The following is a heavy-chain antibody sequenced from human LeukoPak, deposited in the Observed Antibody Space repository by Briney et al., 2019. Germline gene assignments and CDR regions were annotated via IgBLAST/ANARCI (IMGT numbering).Heavy chain of an antibody. CDR2: IYYSGST. CDR1: GGSISSGDYY. J-gene: IGHJ3*02. Sequence: PSETLSLTCTVSGGSISSGDYYWSWIRQPPGKGLEWIGYIYYSGSTYYNPSLKSRVTISVDTSKNQFSLKLSSVTAADTAVYYCARDLRPGYYYDSSGPSGAFDIWGQGTMVTVSS. CDR3: ARDLRPGYYYDSSGPSGAFDI. D-gene: IGHD3-22*01. V-gene: IGHV4-30-4*01.